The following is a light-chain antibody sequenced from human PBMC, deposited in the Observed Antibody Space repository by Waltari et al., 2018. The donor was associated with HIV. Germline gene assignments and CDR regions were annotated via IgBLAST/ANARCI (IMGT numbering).Light chain of an antibody. CDR2: SAS. CDR1: ENINNT. J-gene: IGKJ4*02. V-gene: IGKV3-15*01. Sequence: EIVMTQSPATLSVSPGERGTLSCRASENINNTLAWYQLKPGQAPRLLISSASTRATGIPARFSGSGSGTDFTLNIGTLKSEDFAVYYCQQYNKWPRTFGRGTKVEI. CDR3: QQYNKWPRT.